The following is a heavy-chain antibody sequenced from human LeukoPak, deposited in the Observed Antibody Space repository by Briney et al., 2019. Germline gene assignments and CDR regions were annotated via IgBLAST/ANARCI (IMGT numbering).Heavy chain of an antibody. Sequence: SETLSLTCTVSGGSISSSSYYWGWIRQPPGKGLEWIGSIYYSGSTYYNPSLKSRVTISVDTSKNQFSLKLSSVTAADTAVYYCARTEIAAAGIGFFDYWGQGTPVTVSS. CDR2: IYYSGST. D-gene: IGHD6-13*01. J-gene: IGHJ4*02. V-gene: IGHV4-39*01. CDR1: GGSISSSSYY. CDR3: ARTEIAAAGIGFFDY.